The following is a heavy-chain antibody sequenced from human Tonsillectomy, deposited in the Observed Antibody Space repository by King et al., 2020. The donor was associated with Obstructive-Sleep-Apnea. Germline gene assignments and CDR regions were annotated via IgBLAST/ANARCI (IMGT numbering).Heavy chain of an antibody. J-gene: IGHJ4*02. CDR1: GFTFSSYA. D-gene: IGHD4-17*01. V-gene: IGHV3-30*04. Sequence: VQLVESGGGVVQPGRSLRLSCAASGFTFSSYAMHWVRQAPGKGLEWVAVISYDGSNKYYADSVKGRFTISRDNSKNTLYLQMNSLRAEDTAVYYCARGWGIASTVTRPYYFDYWGQGTLVTVSS. CDR3: ARGWGIASTVTRPYYFDY. CDR2: ISYDGSNK.